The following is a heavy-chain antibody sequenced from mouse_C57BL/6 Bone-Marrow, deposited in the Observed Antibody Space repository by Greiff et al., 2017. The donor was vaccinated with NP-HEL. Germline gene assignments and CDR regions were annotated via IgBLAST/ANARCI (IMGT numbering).Heavy chain of an antibody. CDR1: GYAFSSYW. CDR3: ARGDYGSSRFGYAMDY. J-gene: IGHJ4*01. V-gene: IGHV1-80*01. D-gene: IGHD1-1*01. Sequence: QVQLKQSGAELVKPGASVKISCKASGYAFSSYWMNWVKERPGKGLEWIGQIYPGDGDTKYNGKFKGKATLTADKSSSTAYMQVSSLTSEDSAVYFCARGDYGSSRFGYAMDYWCQGTSVTVSS. CDR2: IYPGDGDT.